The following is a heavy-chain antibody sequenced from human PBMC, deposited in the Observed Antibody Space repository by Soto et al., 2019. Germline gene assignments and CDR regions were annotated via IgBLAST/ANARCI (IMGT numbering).Heavy chain of an antibody. V-gene: IGHV4-39*01. J-gene: IGHJ4*02. CDR1: GGSVSSGGNY. D-gene: IGHD6-6*01. CDR3: ARGLSSPSAAGV. CDR2: VHDTGTT. Sequence: QLQLQESGPGLVKPSETLSLTCAVSGGSVSSGGNYWGWIRQSPGKGLEWIGSVHDTGTTHYNPSPTRRVTISVDTSKNQFSLNVNSVTAADTAVYYCARGLSSPSAAGVWGQGTLVTVSS.